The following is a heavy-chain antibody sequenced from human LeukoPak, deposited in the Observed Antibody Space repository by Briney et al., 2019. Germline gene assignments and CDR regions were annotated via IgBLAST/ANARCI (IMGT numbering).Heavy chain of an antibody. J-gene: IGHJ4*02. D-gene: IGHD1-26*01. CDR2: IIPIFGTA. CDR3: ARSSLVGATTGIVATDLPGGDY. V-gene: IGHV1-69*13. CDR1: GGTFSSYA. Sequence: ASVKVSCKASGGTFSSYAISWVRQAPGQGLEWMGGIIPIFGTANYAQKFQGRVTITADESTSTAYMELSSLRSEDTAVYYCARSSLVGATTGIVATDLPGGDYWGQGTLVTVSS.